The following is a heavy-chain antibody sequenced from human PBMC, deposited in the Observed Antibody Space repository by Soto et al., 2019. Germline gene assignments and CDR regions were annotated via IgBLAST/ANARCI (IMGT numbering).Heavy chain of an antibody. V-gene: IGHV1-69*04. CDR2: IIPILGIA. CDR3: ARDCSSTSCYAYP. D-gene: IGHD2-2*01. J-gene: IGHJ5*02. Sequence: ASVKVSCKASGGTFSSYTISWVRQAPGQGLEWMGRIIPILGIANYAQKFQGGVTITADKSTSTAYMELSSLRSEDTAVYYCARDCSSTSCYAYPWGQGTLVTVS. CDR1: GGTFSSYT.